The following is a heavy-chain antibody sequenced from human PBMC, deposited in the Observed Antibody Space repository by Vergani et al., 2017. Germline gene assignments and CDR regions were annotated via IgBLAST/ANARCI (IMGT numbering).Heavy chain of an antibody. Sequence: EVQLVESGGGLVQPGRSLRLSCAASGFTFSSYEMNWVRQAPGKGLEWVSYISSSGSTIYYADSVKGRFTISRDNAKNSLYLQMNSLRAEDTAVYYCARANHYDFWGGYYPYYYYYGMDVWGQGTTVTVSS. J-gene: IGHJ6*02. CDR3: ARANHYDFWGGYYPYYYYYGMDV. CDR2: ISSSGSTI. CDR1: GFTFSSYE. D-gene: IGHD3-3*01. V-gene: IGHV3-48*03.